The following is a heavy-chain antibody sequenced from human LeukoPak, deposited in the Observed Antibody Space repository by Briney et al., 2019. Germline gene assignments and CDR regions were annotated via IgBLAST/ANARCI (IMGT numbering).Heavy chain of an antibody. J-gene: IGHJ6*02. Sequence: ASVKVSCKASGGTFSSYAISWVRQAPGQGLEWMGGIIPIFGTANYAQKFQGRVTITADESTSTAYMELSSLRSEDTAVYYCARRSSGSYYDYYYYGMDVRGQGTTVTVSS. CDR1: GGTFSSYA. D-gene: IGHD1-26*01. V-gene: IGHV1-69*13. CDR2: IIPIFGTA. CDR3: ARRSSGSYYDYYYYGMDV.